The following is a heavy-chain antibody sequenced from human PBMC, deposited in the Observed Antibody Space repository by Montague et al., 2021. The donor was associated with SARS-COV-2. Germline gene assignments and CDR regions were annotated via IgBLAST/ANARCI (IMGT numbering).Heavy chain of an antibody. Sequence: SETLSLTCTVSGGSISSGSYYWSWIRQAPGKGLEWLGYIYYDGSATYNPSLSSRVTMSVDTSKTQFSLRLTSVTAADTAVYYCASSKGAHNWIDTWGQGSLVTVSS. CDR2: IYYDGSA. CDR3: ASSKGAHNWIDT. D-gene: IGHD3-16*01. CDR1: GGSISSGSYY. V-gene: IGHV4-61*01. J-gene: IGHJ5*02.